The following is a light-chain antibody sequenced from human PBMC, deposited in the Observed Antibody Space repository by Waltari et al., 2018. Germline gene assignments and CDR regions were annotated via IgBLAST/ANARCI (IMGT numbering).Light chain of an antibody. CDR3: QHYVSLPAT. CDR1: QSVSRS. V-gene: IGKV3-20*01. CDR2: GAS. J-gene: IGKJ1*01. Sequence: VLTQSPGTLSLSPGERATLSCRASQSVSRSLAWYQQKPGQAPRLLIYGASNRATGIPDRFSGSGSGTDFSLTISRLEPEDFAVYYCQHYVSLPATFGQGTKVEIK.